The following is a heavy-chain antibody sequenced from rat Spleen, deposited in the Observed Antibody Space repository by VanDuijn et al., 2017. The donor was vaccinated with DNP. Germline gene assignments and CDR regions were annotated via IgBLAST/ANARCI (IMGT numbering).Heavy chain of an antibody. CDR3: ARWNLGTSTLDY. J-gene: IGHJ2*01. CDR2: ISYSGGT. CDR1: GYSITSNY. D-gene: IGHD1-5*01. V-gene: IGHV3-1*01. Sequence: EVQLQESGPGLVKPSQSLSLTCSVTGYSITSNYWGWIRQFPGNKMEWIGHISYSGGTTDRPSLKSRIYITRDTSKNQFFLQLSSVTTEDTATYYCARWNLGTSTLDYWGQGVMVTVSS.